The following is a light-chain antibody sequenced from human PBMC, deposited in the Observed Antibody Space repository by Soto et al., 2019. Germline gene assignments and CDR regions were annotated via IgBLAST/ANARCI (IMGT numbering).Light chain of an antibody. CDR3: QSYDSTIQV. CDR1: SGSIASNF. CDR2: EDK. Sequence: NFMLTQPHAVSESPGKTVTISCTRSSGSIASNFVQWYQQRPGSSPTTVIYEDKQRPSAVPDRFSGSIDSSSNSASLTISGLKTEDEADYYCQSYDSTIQVFGGGTKVTVL. V-gene: IGLV6-57*01. J-gene: IGLJ2*01.